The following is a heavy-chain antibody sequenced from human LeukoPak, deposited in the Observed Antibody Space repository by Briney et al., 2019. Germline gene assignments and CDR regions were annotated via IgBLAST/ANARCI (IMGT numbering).Heavy chain of an antibody. V-gene: IGHV4-61*02. Sequence: PSQTLSLTCTVSGGSISSGSYYWSWLRQPAGKGLVWIGRIYTSGSTNYNPSLKSRVTISVATSKNQFSLKLSSVTAADTAVYYFARGPSSGLYFQHWGQGTLVTVSS. CDR3: ARGPSSGLYFQH. D-gene: IGHD6-25*01. J-gene: IGHJ1*01. CDR2: IYTSGST. CDR1: GGSISSGSYY.